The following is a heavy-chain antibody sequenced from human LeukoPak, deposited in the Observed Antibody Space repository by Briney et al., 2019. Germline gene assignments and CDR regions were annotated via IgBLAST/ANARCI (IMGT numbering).Heavy chain of an antibody. CDR2: IYSSGTT. J-gene: IGHJ4*02. CDR1: GGSINTYY. V-gene: IGHV4-59*08. D-gene: IGHD6-19*01. CDR3: ARHGSGWSFDY. Sequence: PSETLSLTCTVSGGSINTYYWGWIRQSPGKGLEWIGYIYSSGTTNYNPSLKSRVTMSIDTSENQFSLKLSSVIAADTALYYCARHGSGWSFDYWGRGALVTVSS.